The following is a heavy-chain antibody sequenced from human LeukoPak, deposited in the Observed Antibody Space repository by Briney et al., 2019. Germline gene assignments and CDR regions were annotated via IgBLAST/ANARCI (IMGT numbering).Heavy chain of an antibody. CDR2: INQDGSEE. CDR1: GGSVSSNY. Sequence: PSETLSLTYTVSGGSVSSNYWRWIRQPPGKGLEWMAHINQDGSEEHYMDSVKARFTISRDNAKNSLSLQMNSLRAEDTAVYYCVRDGGVSGYDLLDYWGQGTLVTVSS. CDR3: VRDGGVSGYDLLDY. V-gene: IGHV3-7*01. J-gene: IGHJ4*02. D-gene: IGHD5-12*01.